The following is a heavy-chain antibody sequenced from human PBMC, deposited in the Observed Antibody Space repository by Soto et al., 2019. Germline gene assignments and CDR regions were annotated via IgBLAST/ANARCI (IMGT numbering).Heavy chain of an antibody. D-gene: IGHD3-3*01. J-gene: IGHJ5*02. CDR1: GGSISSGGYY. CDR2: IYYSGST. CDR3: ARASITIFGVVIRVNWFDP. V-gene: IGHV4-31*03. Sequence: PSETLSLTCTVSGGSISSGGYYWSWIRQHPGKGLEWIGYIYYSGSTYYNPSLESRVTISVDTSKNQFSLKLSSVTAADTAVYYCARASITIFGVVIRVNWFDPWGQGTLVTVPQ.